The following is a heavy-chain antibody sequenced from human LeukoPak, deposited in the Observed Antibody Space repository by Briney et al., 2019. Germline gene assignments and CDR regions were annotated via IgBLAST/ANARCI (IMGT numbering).Heavy chain of an antibody. V-gene: IGHV4-34*01. J-gene: IGHJ4*02. CDR1: GGSFSGYY. CDR3: ARDNWPRYYYGSGSPTGFDY. D-gene: IGHD3-10*01. Sequence: SETLSLTCAVYGGSFSGYYWSWIRQPPGKGLEWIGEINHSGSTNYNPSLKSRVTISVDTSKNQFSLKLSSVTAADTAVYYCARDNWPRYYYGSGSPTGFDYRGQGTLVTVSS. CDR2: INHSGST.